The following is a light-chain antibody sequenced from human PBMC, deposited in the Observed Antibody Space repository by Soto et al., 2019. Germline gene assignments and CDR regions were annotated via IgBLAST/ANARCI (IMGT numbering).Light chain of an antibody. CDR2: GSS. Sequence: QPVLTQPPSVSGAPGQRVTISCTGSSSNIGAGHVVHWYQQFPGRAPNLLIYGSSNRPSGVPDRFSGSKSGTSASLAITGLQAEDEADYYCQSYDNGLSASVFGGGTKVTVL. J-gene: IGLJ2*01. V-gene: IGLV1-40*01. CDR1: SSNIGAGHV. CDR3: QSYDNGLSASV.